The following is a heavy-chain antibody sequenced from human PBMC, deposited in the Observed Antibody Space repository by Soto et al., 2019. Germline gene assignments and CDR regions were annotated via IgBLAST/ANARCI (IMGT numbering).Heavy chain of an antibody. V-gene: IGHV1-18*01. D-gene: IGHD3-22*01. J-gene: IGHJ3*02. CDR1: GDTFTSYC. CDR3: ARVISEMIVVVTTFYI. CDR2: ISAYNGNT. Sequence: ASVKVSCKASGDTFTSYCISWVRQAPGQGLEWMGWISAYNGNTNYAQKLQGRVTMTTDTSTSTAYMELRSLRSDDTAVYYCARVISEMIVVVTTFYIWGQGTMVTVSS.